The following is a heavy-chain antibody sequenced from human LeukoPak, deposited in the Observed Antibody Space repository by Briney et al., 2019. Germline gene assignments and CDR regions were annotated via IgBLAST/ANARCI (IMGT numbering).Heavy chain of an antibody. CDR2: INPNSGGT. CDR1: GYTFTGYY. V-gene: IGHV1-2*02. CDR3: ARGPRITIFGVVMANDAFDI. J-gene: IGHJ3*02. D-gene: IGHD3-3*01. Sequence: ASVKVSCKASGYTFTGYYMHWVRQAPGQGLEWMGWINPNSGGTNYAQKFQGRVTMTRDTSINTAYMELSRLRFDDTVVYYCARGPRITIFGVVMANDAFDIWGQGTMVTVSS.